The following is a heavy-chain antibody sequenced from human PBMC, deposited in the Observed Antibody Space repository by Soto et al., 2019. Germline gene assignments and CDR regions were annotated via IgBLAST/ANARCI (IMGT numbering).Heavy chain of an antibody. Sequence: QVQLQESGPGLVKPSETLSLTCTVSGASVSSSTYYWSWIRQPPGRGLEWIGYISYSGSTNYNLSLRSRVSMSVDTSNNQLSLSVSSVTTAYTAMYYCASVKGAPGFGVHYLYGMDIWGQGTTVTVSS. D-gene: IGHD3-10*01. CDR3: ASVKGAPGFGVHYLYGMDI. J-gene: IGHJ6*02. V-gene: IGHV4-61*01. CDR1: GASVSSSTYY. CDR2: ISYSGST.